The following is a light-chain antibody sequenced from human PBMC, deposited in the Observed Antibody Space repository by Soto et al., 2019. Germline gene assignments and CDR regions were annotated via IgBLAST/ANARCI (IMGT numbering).Light chain of an antibody. V-gene: IGKV3-20*01. CDR3: QQYNNWPATA. CDR1: QSVSG. J-gene: IGKJ1*01. CDR2: GAS. Sequence: EIVLTQSPGALSLSPGERATLSCRASQSVSGMAWYQQKRGQAPRLVIYGASTRATGIPDRFSGSGSGTDFTLTIARLEPEDFSVYYCQQYNNWPATAFGQGTKVDIK.